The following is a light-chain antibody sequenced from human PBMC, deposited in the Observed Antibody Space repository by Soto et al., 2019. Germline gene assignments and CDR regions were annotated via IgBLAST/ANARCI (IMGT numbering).Light chain of an antibody. CDR1: QTNSRY. CDR2: ATS. J-gene: IGKJ1*01. Sequence: DIQMTQSPSSLSASVADRVTITCRASQTNSRYISWYRQKPGKAPELLIYATSSLQTGVTSRFSGSRSGTDFTLTISSLQPEDFAIYYCQQTYTGWTFGQGTRVEIK. CDR3: QQTYTGWT. V-gene: IGKV1-39*01.